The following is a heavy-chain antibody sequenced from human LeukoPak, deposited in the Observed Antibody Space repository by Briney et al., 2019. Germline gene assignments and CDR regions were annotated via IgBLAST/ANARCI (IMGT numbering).Heavy chain of an antibody. J-gene: IGHJ3*02. V-gene: IGHV3-9*03. CDR2: ISWNSGSI. CDR1: GFTFDDCA. Sequence: PGRSLRLSCAASGFTFDDCAMHWVRQAPGKGLEWVSGISWNSGSIGYADSAKGRFTISRDNAKNSLYLQMNSLRAEDMALYYCAKGGFGVVIGYAFDIWGQGTMVTVSS. CDR3: AKGGFGVVIGYAFDI. D-gene: IGHD3-3*01.